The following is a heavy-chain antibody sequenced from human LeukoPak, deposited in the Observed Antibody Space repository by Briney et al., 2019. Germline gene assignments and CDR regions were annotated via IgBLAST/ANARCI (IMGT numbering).Heavy chain of an antibody. Sequence: GGSLRLSCAASRFTFSDFSMNWVRQAPGKGLEDIAYINANSKTIWYADSVKGRFTISRDNAKNSLYLQMNSLRAEDTAVYYCASSFSSGWYAGYFNYWGQGTLVTVSS. CDR1: RFTFSDFS. J-gene: IGHJ4*02. V-gene: IGHV3-48*01. CDR3: ASSFSSGWYAGYFNY. D-gene: IGHD6-19*01. CDR2: INANSKTI.